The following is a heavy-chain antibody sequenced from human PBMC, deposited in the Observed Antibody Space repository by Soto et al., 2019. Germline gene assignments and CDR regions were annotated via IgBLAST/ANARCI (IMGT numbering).Heavy chain of an antibody. CDR2: IKQDGSEK. CDR1: GFTFSSYW. J-gene: IGHJ6*02. Sequence: EVQLVESGGGLVQPGGSLRLSCAASGFTFSSYWMSWVRQAPGKGLEWVANIKQDGSEKYYVDSVKGRFTISRDNAKNSLYLKMNSLRAEDTAVYYCAREDRLRYFDWLTGGYYYYGMDVWGQGTTVTVSS. V-gene: IGHV3-7*05. D-gene: IGHD3-9*01. CDR3: AREDRLRYFDWLTGGYYYYGMDV.